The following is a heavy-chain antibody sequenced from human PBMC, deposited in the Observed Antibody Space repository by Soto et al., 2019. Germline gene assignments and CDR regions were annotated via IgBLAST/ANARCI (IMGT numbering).Heavy chain of an antibody. J-gene: IGHJ6*02. CDR3: ARDRNYGDYGPKTLNYGMDV. CDR1: GGTFSSYA. Sequence: GASVKVSCKASGGTFSSYAISWVRQAPGQGLEWMGGIIPIFGTANYAQKFQGRVTITADESTSTAYMELSSLRSEDTAVYYCARDRNYGDYGPKTLNYGMDVWGQGTTVTVSS. CDR2: IIPIFGTA. V-gene: IGHV1-69*13. D-gene: IGHD4-17*01.